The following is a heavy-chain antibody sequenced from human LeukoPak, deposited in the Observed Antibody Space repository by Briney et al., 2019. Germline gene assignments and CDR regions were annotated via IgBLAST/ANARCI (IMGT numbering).Heavy chain of an antibody. V-gene: IGHV4-38-2*02. D-gene: IGHD6-19*01. Sequence: SETLSLTCTVSGDSISSYYWSWIRQPPGKGLEWIGSIYHSGSTYYNPSLKSRVTISVDTSKNQFSLKLSSVTAADTAVYYCARDTTHTGYSSGWYFDYWGQGTLVTVSS. CDR3: ARDTTHTGYSSGWYFDY. CDR2: IYHSGST. CDR1: GDSISSYY. J-gene: IGHJ4*02.